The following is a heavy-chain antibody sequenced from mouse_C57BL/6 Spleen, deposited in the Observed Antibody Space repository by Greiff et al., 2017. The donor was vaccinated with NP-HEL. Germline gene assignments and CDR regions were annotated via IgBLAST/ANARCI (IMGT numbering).Heavy chain of an antibody. CDR3: ARTGTGGVFAY. CDR1: GFTFSDYG. D-gene: IGHD4-1*01. J-gene: IGHJ3*01. V-gene: IGHV5-17*01. Sequence: EVKLMESGGGLVKPGGSLKLSCAASGFTFSDYGMHWVRQAPEKGLEWVAYISSGSSTIYYADTVKGRFTISRDNAKNTLFLQMTSLRSEDTAMYYCARTGTGGVFAYWGQGTLVTVSA. CDR2: ISSGSSTI.